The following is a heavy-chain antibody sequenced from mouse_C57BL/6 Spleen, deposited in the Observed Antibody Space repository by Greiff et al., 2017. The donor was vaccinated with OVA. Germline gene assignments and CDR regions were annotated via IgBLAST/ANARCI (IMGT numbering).Heavy chain of an antibody. CDR2: IDPENGDT. J-gene: IGHJ4*01. D-gene: IGHD1-1*01. Sequence: VQLQQSGAELVRPGASVKLSCTASGFNIKDDYMHWVKQRPEQGLEWIGWIDPENGDTEYASKFQGKATITADTSSNTAYLQLSSLTSEDTAVYYCTTEGGSGAMDYWGQGTSVTVSS. V-gene: IGHV14-4*01. CDR1: GFNIKDDY. CDR3: TTEGGSGAMDY.